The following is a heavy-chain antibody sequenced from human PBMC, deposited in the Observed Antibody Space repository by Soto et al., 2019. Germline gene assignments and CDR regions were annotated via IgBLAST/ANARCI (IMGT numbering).Heavy chain of an antibody. J-gene: IGHJ4*02. Sequence: SETLSLTCAVYGGSFSGYYWSWIRQPPGKGLEWIGEINHSGSTNYNPSLKSRVTISVDTSKNQFSLKLSSVTAADTAVYYCARSPGPYCSSTSCYSPSGIERITGTRRRYYFDYWGRGTLVTVSS. CDR2: INHSGST. CDR1: GGSFSGYY. V-gene: IGHV4-34*01. CDR3: ARSPGPYCSSTSCYSPSGIERITGTRRRYYFDY. D-gene: IGHD2-2*02.